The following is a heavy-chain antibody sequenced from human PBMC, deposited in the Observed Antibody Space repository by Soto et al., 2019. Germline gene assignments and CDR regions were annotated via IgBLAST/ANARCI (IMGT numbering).Heavy chain of an antibody. CDR2: IYYSGST. CDR3: ARDLWGYCGTDCYPLDV. J-gene: IGHJ6*02. V-gene: IGHV4-59*01. Sequence: SETMSLTCTVSGGSISSYCWSWIRQPPGKGLEWIEYIYYSGSTNYNPSLKSRVTISVDTSKNQFSLKLNSVTAADTAVYFCARDLWGYCGTDCYPLDVWGQGTTVTVSS. CDR1: GGSISSYC. D-gene: IGHD2-21*02.